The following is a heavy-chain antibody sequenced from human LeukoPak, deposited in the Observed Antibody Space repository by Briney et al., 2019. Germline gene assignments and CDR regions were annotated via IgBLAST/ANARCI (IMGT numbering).Heavy chain of an antibody. CDR2: IYTSGST. CDR3: ARVLGYCSSTSCPGGAFDI. V-gene: IGHV4-4*07. D-gene: IGHD2-2*01. J-gene: IGHJ3*02. CDR1: GGSISSYY. Sequence: SETLSLTCTVSGGSISSYYWSWIRQPAGKGLEWIGRIYTSGSTNYNPSLKSRVTISVDTSKNQFSLKLSSVTAADTAVYYCARVLGYCSSTSCPGGAFDIWGQGTMVTVSS.